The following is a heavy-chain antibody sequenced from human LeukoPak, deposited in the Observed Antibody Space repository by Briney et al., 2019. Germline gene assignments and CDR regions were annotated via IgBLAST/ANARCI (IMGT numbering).Heavy chain of an antibody. V-gene: IGHV3-15*01. CDR3: TTDGTTMRPGFDY. J-gene: IGHJ4*02. CDR2: IKSKTDGGTT. Sequence: PGGSLRLSCAASGFTFSNAWMSWVRQAPGKGLEWVGRIKSKTDGGTTDYAAPVKGRFTISRDDSKNALYLQMNSLKTEDTAVYYCTTDGTTMRPGFDYWGQGTLVTVSS. CDR1: GFTFSNAW. D-gene: IGHD1-1*01.